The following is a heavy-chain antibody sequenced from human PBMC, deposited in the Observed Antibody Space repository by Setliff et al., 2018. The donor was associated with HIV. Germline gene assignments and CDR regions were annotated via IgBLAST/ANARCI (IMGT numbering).Heavy chain of an antibody. CDR1: GYSFTNYW. Sequence: GESLKISCKGSGYSFTNYWIAWVRQMPGRGLEWMGIIYPGDSDTRYSPSFQGQVTISADKSISTAYLQWSSLKASDTAMYYCARQGDYHILTGYYSGPHDAFDIWGQGTMVTGSS. J-gene: IGHJ3*02. V-gene: IGHV5-51*01. CDR3: ARQGDYHILTGYYSGPHDAFDI. D-gene: IGHD3-9*01. CDR2: IYPGDSDT.